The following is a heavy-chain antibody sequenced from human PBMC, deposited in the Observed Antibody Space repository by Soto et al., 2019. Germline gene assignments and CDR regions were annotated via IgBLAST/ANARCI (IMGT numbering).Heavy chain of an antibody. V-gene: IGHV4-39*01. J-gene: IGHJ4*02. CDR2: IYYSGST. CDR1: GSSISSSSYY. Sequence: QLQLQESGPGLVKPSETLSLTCSVSGSSISSSSYYWGCIRQPPGKGLQWIGTIYYSGSTYFKPSLNSRVNISVYTSKNQLSMRLSSVTAADTAVYYCASSDGGSTIDYWGQGALVTVSS. CDR3: ASSDGGSTIDY.